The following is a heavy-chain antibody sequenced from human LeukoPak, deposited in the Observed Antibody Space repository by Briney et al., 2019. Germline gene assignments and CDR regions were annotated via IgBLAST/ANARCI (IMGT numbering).Heavy chain of an antibody. Sequence: GSSVKVSCKASGGTFSSYAISWVRQAPGQGLEWMGGIIPIFGTANYAQKFQGRVTITADESTSTAYMELSSLRSEDTAVYYCARDFFRPERISGYYPRDAFDIWGQGTMVTVSS. CDR2: IIPIFGTA. D-gene: IGHD3-22*01. CDR1: GGTFSSYA. V-gene: IGHV1-69*01. J-gene: IGHJ3*02. CDR3: ARDFFRPERISGYYPRDAFDI.